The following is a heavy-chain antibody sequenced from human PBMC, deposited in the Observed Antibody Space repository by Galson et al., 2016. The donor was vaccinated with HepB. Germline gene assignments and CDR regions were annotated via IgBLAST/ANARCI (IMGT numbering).Heavy chain of an antibody. CDR3: AKGGRDGYKSLDH. CDR1: GFTFSYYG. Sequence: SLRLSCAASGFTFSYYGMHWVRQAPGKGLEWVAFISYNGNKEYYLDSVEGRFSISRDNSKNTLYLQMNSLRAEDTGVYYCAKGGRDGYKSLDHWGQGTLVTLSS. D-gene: IGHD5-24*01. V-gene: IGHV3-30*18. CDR2: ISYNGNKE. J-gene: IGHJ4*02.